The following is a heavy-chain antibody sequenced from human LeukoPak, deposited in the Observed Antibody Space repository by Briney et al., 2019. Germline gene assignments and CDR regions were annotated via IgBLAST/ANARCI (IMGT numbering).Heavy chain of an antibody. V-gene: IGHV3-23*01. CDR3: AKSLLTMVRGTRVLDY. CDR1: GFTFSSYA. D-gene: IGHD3-10*01. Sequence: GGSLRLSCAASGFTFSSYAMSWVRQAPGKGLEWVSAVSGSDGSTYYADSVKGRFTISRDNSKNTLYLQMNSLRAEDTAVYFCAKSLLTMVRGTRVLDYWGQGTLVIVSS. CDR2: VSGSDGST. J-gene: IGHJ4*02.